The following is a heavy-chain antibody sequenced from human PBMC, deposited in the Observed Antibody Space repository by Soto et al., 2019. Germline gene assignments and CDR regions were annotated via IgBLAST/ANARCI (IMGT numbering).Heavy chain of an antibody. CDR2: IYPGDSDT. CDR3: ARGIVVVVAATPEFDY. V-gene: IGHV5-51*01. Sequence: GESLKISCKGSGYSFTSYWIGWVRQMPGKGLEWMGIIYPGDSDTRYSPSFQGQVTISADKSISTAYLQWSSLKASDTAMYYCARGIVVVVAATPEFDYWGQGTLVTVSS. J-gene: IGHJ4*02. CDR1: GYSFTSYW. D-gene: IGHD2-15*01.